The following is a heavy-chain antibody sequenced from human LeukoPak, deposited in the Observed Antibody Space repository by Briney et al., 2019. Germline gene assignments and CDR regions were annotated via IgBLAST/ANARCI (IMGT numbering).Heavy chain of an antibody. CDR2: IYYSGST. V-gene: IGHV4-59*01. CDR3: ANSGYSGYDMGDAFDI. J-gene: IGHJ3*02. D-gene: IGHD5-12*01. Sequence: SETLSLTCTVSDGSISSYYWSWIRQPPGKGLEWGGYIYYSGSTNYNPSLKSRVTISVDTSKNQFSLKLSSVTAADTAVYYCANSGYSGYDMGDAFDIWGQGTMVTVSS. CDR1: DGSISSYY.